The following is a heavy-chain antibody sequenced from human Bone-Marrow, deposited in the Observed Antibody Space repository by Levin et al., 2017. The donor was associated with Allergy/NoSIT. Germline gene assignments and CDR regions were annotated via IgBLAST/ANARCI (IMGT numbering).Heavy chain of an antibody. CDR1: GFTFGDYA. Sequence: GESLKISCTASGFTFGDYAMSWVRQAPGKGLEWVSFIKSKAYGETTDYAASVKGRFTISRDDSKSIAYLQMNSLRIEDTAVYYCTTFPAGWSGYRNWYFDLWGRGTLVSVSS. J-gene: IGHJ2*01. CDR2: IKSKAYGETT. D-gene: IGHD3-3*01. V-gene: IGHV3-49*04. CDR3: TTFPAGWSGYRNWYFDL.